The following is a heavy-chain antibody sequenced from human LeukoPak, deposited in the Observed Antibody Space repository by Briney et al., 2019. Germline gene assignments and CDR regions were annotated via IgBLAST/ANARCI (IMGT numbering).Heavy chain of an antibody. J-gene: IGHJ4*02. CDR3: ARAGPTIAAAGRGGFDY. D-gene: IGHD6-13*01. CDR1: GYTFTSYD. CDR2: MNPNSGNT. V-gene: IGHV1-8*01. Sequence: GASVKVSCKASGYTFTSYDINWVRQATGQGLEWMGWMNPNSGNTGYAQKFQGRVTMTRNTSISTAYMELSSLRSEDTAVYYCARAGPTIAAAGRGGFDYWGQGTLVTVSS.